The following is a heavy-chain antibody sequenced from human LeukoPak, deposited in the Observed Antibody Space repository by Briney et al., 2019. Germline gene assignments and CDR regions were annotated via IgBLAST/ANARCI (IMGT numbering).Heavy chain of an antibody. Sequence: PGGSLRLSCAASGLTFSSSAMSWVRQAPGKGLEWVSVISGNGGSTYYADSVKGRFTISRDNSKNTLYLDMNSLRAEDTAVYYCAKDSTYYYGSGSSDWGQGTLVTVSS. CDR3: AKDSTYYYGSGSSD. V-gene: IGHV3-23*01. CDR1: GLTFSSSA. D-gene: IGHD3-10*01. J-gene: IGHJ4*02. CDR2: ISGNGGST.